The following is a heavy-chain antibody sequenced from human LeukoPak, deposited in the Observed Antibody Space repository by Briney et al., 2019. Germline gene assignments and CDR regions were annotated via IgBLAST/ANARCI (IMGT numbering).Heavy chain of an antibody. Sequence: GASVKVSCKASGYTFTSYGISWVRQAPGQGLEWMGWISAYNDNTNYAQKLQGRVTMTTDTSTSTAYIELRSLRSDDTAVYYCASLPETYSSGLYTVDYWGQGTLLTVSS. CDR3: ASLPETYSSGLYTVDY. V-gene: IGHV1-18*01. CDR1: GYTFTSYG. CDR2: ISAYNDNT. D-gene: IGHD6-19*01. J-gene: IGHJ4*02.